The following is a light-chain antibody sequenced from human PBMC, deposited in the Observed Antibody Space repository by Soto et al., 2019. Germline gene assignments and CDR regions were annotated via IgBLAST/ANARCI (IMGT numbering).Light chain of an antibody. CDR1: SSDIGGYNA. Sequence: QSALTQPASVSGSPGQTITISCTGTSSDIGGYNAVSWYQHHPGKAPKLIIYEVTHRPSGVSDRFSASKSGNTASLTISGLQAEDEADYYCNSFRVSHLYVFGTGTKLTGL. CDR3: NSFRVSHLYV. V-gene: IGLV2-14*01. CDR2: EVT. J-gene: IGLJ1*01.